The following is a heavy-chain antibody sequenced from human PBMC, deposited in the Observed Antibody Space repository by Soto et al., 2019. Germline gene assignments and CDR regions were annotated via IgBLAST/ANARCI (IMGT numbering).Heavy chain of an antibody. CDR2: INAGNGNT. V-gene: IGHV1-3*01. J-gene: IGHJ4*02. CDR3: ARDLEWELLYLDY. D-gene: IGHD1-26*01. CDR1: GYTFTSYA. Sequence: GASVKVSCKASGYTFTSYAMHWVRQAPGQGLEWMGWINAGNGNTKYSQKFQGRVTITRDTSASTAYMELSSLRSEDTAVYYCARDLEWELLYLDYWGQGTLVTVSS.